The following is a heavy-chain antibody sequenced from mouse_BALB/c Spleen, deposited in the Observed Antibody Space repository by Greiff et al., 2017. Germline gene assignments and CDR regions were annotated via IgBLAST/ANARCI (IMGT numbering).Heavy chain of an antibody. CDR3: ARGATGAMDY. J-gene: IGHJ4*01. CDR2: ISSGGGST. Sequence: EVKVVESGGGLVKPGGSLKLSCAASGFAFSSYDMSWVRQTPEKRLEWVAYISSGGGSTYYPDTVKGRFTISRDNAKNTLYLQMSSLKSEDTAMYYCARGATGAMDYWGQGTSVTVSS. V-gene: IGHV5-12-1*01. CDR1: GFAFSSYD. D-gene: IGHD3-1*01.